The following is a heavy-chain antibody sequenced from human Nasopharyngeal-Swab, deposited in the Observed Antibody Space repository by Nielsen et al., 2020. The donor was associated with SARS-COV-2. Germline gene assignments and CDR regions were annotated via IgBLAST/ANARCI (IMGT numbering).Heavy chain of an antibody. V-gene: IGHV3-23*01. Sequence: GGSLRLSCVASGFIFGNYAMAWVRQAPGKGLEWVSAIGGNGARTHCADSVRGRFIISRDNSKSTLDLQMNSLRAEDTAVYYCAKDYDIGYWGQGTLVTVSS. D-gene: IGHD3-9*01. CDR3: AKDYDIGY. J-gene: IGHJ4*02. CDR2: IGGNGART. CDR1: GFIFGNYA.